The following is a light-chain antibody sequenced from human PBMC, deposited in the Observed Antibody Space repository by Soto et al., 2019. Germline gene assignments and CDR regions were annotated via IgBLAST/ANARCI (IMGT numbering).Light chain of an antibody. CDR2: DAS. J-gene: IGKJ1*01. CDR3: QQVNAYPRT. V-gene: IGKV1-13*02. Sequence: AIQLTQSPSSLSASLGDTVIITCRASQDITSDLSWYQQRPAKAPVLLIYDASRLESGVPPRFSGGASGTEFSLSISSPQPEDFATYFCQQVNAYPRTFGQGTKVDI. CDR1: QDITSD.